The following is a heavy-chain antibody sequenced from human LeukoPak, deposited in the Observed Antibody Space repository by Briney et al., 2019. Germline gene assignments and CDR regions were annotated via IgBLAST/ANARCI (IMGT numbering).Heavy chain of an antibody. J-gene: IGHJ5*02. V-gene: IGHV3-23*01. CDR1: GFTFGDYA. D-gene: IGHD2-2*01. CDR2: ISGSGGST. CDR3: AKDFWGGAPYCSSTSCSHIGVVKRFDP. Sequence: GGSPRLSCTASGFTFGDYAMSWFRQAPGKGLEWVSAISGSGGSTYSADSVKGRFTISRDNSKNTLYLQMNSLRAEDTAVYYCAKDFWGGAPYCSSTSCSHIGVVKRFDPWGQGTLVTVSS.